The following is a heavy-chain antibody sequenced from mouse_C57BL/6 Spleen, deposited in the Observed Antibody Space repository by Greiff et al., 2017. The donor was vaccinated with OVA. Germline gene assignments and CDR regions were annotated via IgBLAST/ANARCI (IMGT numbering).Heavy chain of an antibody. CDR1: GYTFTSYW. J-gene: IGHJ2*01. CDR3: ASPYYGSSFFDY. V-gene: IGHV1-64*01. CDR2: INPNSGST. D-gene: IGHD1-1*01. Sequence: QVQLQQPGAELVKPGASVKLSCKASGYTFTSYWMHWVKQRPGQGLEWIGMINPNSGSTNYNEKFKSKATLTVDKSSSTAYMQLSSLTSEDSAVYYCASPYYGSSFFDYWGQGTTLTVSS.